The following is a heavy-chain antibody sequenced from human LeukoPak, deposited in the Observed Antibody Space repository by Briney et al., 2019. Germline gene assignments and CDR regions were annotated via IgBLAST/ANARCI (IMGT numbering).Heavy chain of an antibody. CDR2: IWFDGSNK. Sequence: GGSLRLSCAASGFSFSSYGMHWVRQAPGKGLEWVAVIWFDGSNKYYADSVKGRFTISRDNSKNTLYLQTDSLRAEDTAVYYCARELPPVMKYYFDYWGQGTLVTVSS. CDR3: ARELPPVMKYYFDY. J-gene: IGHJ4*02. D-gene: IGHD4-11*01. CDR1: GFSFSSYG. V-gene: IGHV3-33*01.